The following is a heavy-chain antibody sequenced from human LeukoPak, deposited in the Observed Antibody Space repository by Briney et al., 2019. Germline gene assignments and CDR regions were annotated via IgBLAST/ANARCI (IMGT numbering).Heavy chain of an antibody. CDR3: AKANWVSNADAVW. CDR2: IRGGGEK. CDR1: GFSFSSYA. Sequence: GGSLRLSCAASGFSFSSYAMSWVRQAQARGLAWVSSIRGGGEKFYADSVKGRFILSRDDSRNTVYLQMNNLRVEDTAVYYCAKANWVSNADAVWWGQGTLVTVSS. J-gene: IGHJ4*02. D-gene: IGHD1-1*01. V-gene: IGHV3-23*01.